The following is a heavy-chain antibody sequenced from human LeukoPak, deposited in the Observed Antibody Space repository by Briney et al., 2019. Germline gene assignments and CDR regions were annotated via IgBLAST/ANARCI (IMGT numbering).Heavy chain of an antibody. CDR1: GGSISSGDYY. CDR2: IYYSGST. CDR3: ARSIASGDYVDY. D-gene: IGHD4-17*01. Sequence: PSETLSLTCTVSGGSISSGDYYWGWIRQPPGKGLEWIGYIYYSGSTSYNPSLKSRVAISVDTSKNQFSLKLSSVTAADTAVYYCARSIASGDYVDYWGQGTLVTVSS. J-gene: IGHJ4*02. V-gene: IGHV4-30-4*01.